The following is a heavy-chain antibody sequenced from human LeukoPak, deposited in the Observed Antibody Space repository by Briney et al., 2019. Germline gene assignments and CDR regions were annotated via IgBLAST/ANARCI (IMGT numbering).Heavy chain of an antibody. CDR3: ARRKGVASSWYTGAWFDP. CDR2: ISAYNGNT. D-gene: IGHD6-13*01. CDR1: GYTFTSYG. V-gene: IGHV1-18*01. Sequence: ASVKVSCKASGYTFTSYGISWVRQAPGQGLEWMGWISAYNGNTNYAQKLQGRVTMTTDTSTSTAYMELRSLRSDDTAVYYCARRKGVASSWYTGAWFDPWGQGTLVTVSS. J-gene: IGHJ5*02.